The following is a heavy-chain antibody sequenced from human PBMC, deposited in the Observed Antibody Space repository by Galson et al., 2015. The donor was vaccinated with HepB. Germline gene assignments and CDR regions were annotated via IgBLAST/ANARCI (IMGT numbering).Heavy chain of an antibody. D-gene: IGHD3-10*01. V-gene: IGHV6-1*01. CDR2: TYYRSKWDS. CDR1: GDSVSRDTVG. CDR3: TRVAHLGRGMNV. Sequence: CAISGDSVSRDTVGWNWIRQSPSRGREWLGRTYYRSKWDSDYAISVKSRIIINADSSTNQFFLQLNSVIPEDTAVYYCTRVAHLGRGMNVWGQGTTVTVSS. J-gene: IGHJ6*02.